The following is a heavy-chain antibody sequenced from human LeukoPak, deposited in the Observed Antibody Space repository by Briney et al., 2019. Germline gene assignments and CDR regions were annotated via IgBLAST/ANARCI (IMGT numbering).Heavy chain of an antibody. CDR3: ARYFYDSSGYAYYFDY. D-gene: IGHD3-22*01. CDR2: IQSGGST. CDR1: GFIVSDNY. Sequence: GGSLRLSCAASGFIVSDNYMSWVRQAPGKGLEWVSVIQSGGSTYYAGSVKGRFTISRDNSKNTVYLQMNSLRAEDTAVYYCARYFYDSSGYAYYFDYWGQGTPVTVSS. V-gene: IGHV3-53*01. J-gene: IGHJ4*02.